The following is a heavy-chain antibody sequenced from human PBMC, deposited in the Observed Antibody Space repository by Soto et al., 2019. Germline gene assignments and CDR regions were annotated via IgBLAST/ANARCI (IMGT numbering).Heavy chain of an antibody. V-gene: IGHV1-18*01. CDR1: GYTFTSYG. CDR2: ITAYNGNT. J-gene: IGHJ4*02. CDR3: AKRRGYSNGEFDY. D-gene: IGHD5-18*01. Sequence: QVQLVQSGAEVKKPGASVKVSCKASGYTFTSYGISWVRQAPGQGLEWMGWITAYNGNTNYAQKLQDRVTMTTDTSTSTAYTELRSLRSDDTAVYYCAKRRGYSNGEFDYWGQGTLVTVSS.